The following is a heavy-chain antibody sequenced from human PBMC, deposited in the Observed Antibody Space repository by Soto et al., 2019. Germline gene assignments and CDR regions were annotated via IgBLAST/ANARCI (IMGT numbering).Heavy chain of an antibody. D-gene: IGHD3-22*01. CDR3: ARDDDRSGYYYYDY. CDR1: GFTFRSYG. V-gene: IGHV3-33*01. CDR2: IWYDGSNK. Sequence: QVQLVESGGGVVQPGRSLRLSCAASGFTFRSYGFHWVRQAPGKGLEWVAVIWYDGSNKYYADSVKGRSTVSRDDSKNTLYLQRNSLRAEDTAVYYGARDDDRSGYYYYDYWGQRTLVIVCS. J-gene: IGHJ4*02.